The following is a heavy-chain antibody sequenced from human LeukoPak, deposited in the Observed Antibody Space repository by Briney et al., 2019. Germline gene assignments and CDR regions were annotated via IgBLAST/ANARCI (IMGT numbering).Heavy chain of an antibody. V-gene: IGHV3-48*01. CDR1: GFTFSSYS. J-gene: IGHJ4*02. D-gene: IGHD3-22*01. Sequence: RSGGSLRLSCAASGFTFSSYSMNWVRQAPGKGLEWVSYISSSSSTIYYADSVKGRFTISRDNAKNSLYLQMNSLRAEDTAVYYCARGAYYYEDWGQGTLVTVSS. CDR3: ARGAYYYED. CDR2: ISSSSSTI.